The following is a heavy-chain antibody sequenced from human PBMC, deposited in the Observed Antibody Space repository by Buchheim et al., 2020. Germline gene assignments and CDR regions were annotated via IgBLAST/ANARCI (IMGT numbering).Heavy chain of an antibody. CDR2: INPSSGST. D-gene: IGHD2-8*02. CDR1: GYTFTSYY. J-gene: IGHJ4*02. V-gene: IGHV1-46*01. Sequence: QVQLVQSGAEVKKPGASVKVSCKASGYTFTSYYVHWVRQAPGQGLEWMGIINPSSGSTSYSQKFQGRVTMTRDTSTSTVYMELSSLRSEDTAVYYCARVYCTAGRRSDFDYWGQGTL. CDR3: ARVYCTAGRRSDFDY.